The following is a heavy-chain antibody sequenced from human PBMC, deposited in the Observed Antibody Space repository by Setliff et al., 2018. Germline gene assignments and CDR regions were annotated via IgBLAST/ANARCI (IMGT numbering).Heavy chain of an antibody. V-gene: IGHV1-18*01. J-gene: IGHJ4*02. Sequence: GASVKVSCKASGYNFAESIVSWARQAPGQGLEWMGWISAYNGHTYSAQKFQARVTLTTDTSTNMAYMELRGLRSDDTAVYYCLRLVRYCTKIACQAASGDEVWGLGTLVTVSS. D-gene: IGHD2-8*01. CDR3: LRLVRYCTKIACQAASGDEV. CDR2: ISAYNGHT. CDR1: GYNFAESI.